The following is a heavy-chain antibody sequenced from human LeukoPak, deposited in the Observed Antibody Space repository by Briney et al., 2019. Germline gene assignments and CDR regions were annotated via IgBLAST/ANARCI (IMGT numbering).Heavy chain of an antibody. CDR1: GFTFSSYA. V-gene: IGHV3-23*01. J-gene: IGHJ4*02. CDR2: ISGSGGST. D-gene: IGHD6-6*01. CDR3: AKAKYSSSSDLLDY. Sequence: GRSLRLSCAASGFTFSSYAMSWVRQAPGKGLEWVSTISGSGGSTYYADSVKGRFTISRDISKNTLFLQMNSLRADDTAVYYCAKAKYSSSSDLLDYWGQGTLVTVSS.